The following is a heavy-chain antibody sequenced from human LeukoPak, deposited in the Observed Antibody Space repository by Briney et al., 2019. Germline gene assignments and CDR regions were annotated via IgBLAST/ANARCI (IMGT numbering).Heavy chain of an antibody. CDR1: GFTFSSYS. Sequence: GGSLRLSCAASGFTFSSYSMNWVRQAPGKGLEWVSAISGSGGSTYYADSVKGRFTISRDNSKNTLYLQMNSLRAEDTAVYYCAKAEGYCSSTSCSYFDYWGQGTLVTVSS. CDR2: ISGSGGST. D-gene: IGHD2-2*01. CDR3: AKAEGYCSSTSCSYFDY. V-gene: IGHV3-23*01. J-gene: IGHJ4*02.